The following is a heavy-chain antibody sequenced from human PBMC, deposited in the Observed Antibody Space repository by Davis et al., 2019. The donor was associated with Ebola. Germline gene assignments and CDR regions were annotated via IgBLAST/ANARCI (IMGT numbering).Heavy chain of an antibody. J-gene: IGHJ6*02. Sequence: MPSETLSLTCTVSGGSVSSGSYYWSWIRQPPGKGLEWIGYIYYSGSTNYNPSLKSRVTISVDTSKNQFSLKLSSVTTADTAVYYCARGGVIAAAGNDDFYYYYGMDVWGQGTTVTVSS. CDR1: GGSVSSGSYY. CDR3: ARGGVIAAAGNDDFYYYYGMDV. D-gene: IGHD6-13*01. V-gene: IGHV4-61*01. CDR2: IYYSGST.